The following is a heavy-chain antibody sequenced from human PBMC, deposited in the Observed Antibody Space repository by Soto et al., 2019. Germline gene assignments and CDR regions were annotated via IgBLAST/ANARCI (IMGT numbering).Heavy chain of an antibody. CDR2: VYDSGST. D-gene: IGHD4-17*01. CDR3: ARRGDYDWYFDL. J-gene: IGHJ2*01. CDR1: GGSISTTNYY. V-gene: IGHV4-39*01. Sequence: QLQLQESGPGLVKPSETLSLTCTISGGSISTTNYYWGWIRQPPGKGLEWIGTVYDSGSTYYNPSRKRPVTNSVDTCRNQCSLKLSSVTAADTAVYSGARRGDYDWYFDLWGRGTLVTVSS.